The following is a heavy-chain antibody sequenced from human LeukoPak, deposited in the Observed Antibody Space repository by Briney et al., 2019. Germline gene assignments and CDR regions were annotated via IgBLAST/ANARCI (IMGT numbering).Heavy chain of an antibody. CDR3: ARGFHSFDI. Sequence: GGSLRLSCADSGFIFSDNYMEWVRQAPGKGVDSFARSRTKANSYSTVYAASVQGRFTISRYESKNSLYLQMNTLITEDTAVYFCARGFHSFDIWGQGTMVTVSS. CDR2: SRTKANSYST. J-gene: IGHJ3*02. CDR1: GFIFSDNY. V-gene: IGHV3-72*01.